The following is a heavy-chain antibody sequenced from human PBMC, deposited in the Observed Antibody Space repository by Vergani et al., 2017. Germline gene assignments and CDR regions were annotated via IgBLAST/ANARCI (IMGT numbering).Heavy chain of an antibody. Sequence: HVQLQESGPGLVRPSETLSLTCSVSGDSINSDYFYWSWVRQAPGRGLEWIGFVGNTGNTYRNPSLESRIFMSVDTSKNQFSLELRSVTAADTAIYYCSRLRISLWADDSWGQGTLVKVS. CDR1: GDSINSDYFY. CDR2: VGNTGNT. D-gene: IGHD3-10*01. CDR3: SRLRISLWADDS. V-gene: IGHV4-30-4*08. J-gene: IGHJ5*02.